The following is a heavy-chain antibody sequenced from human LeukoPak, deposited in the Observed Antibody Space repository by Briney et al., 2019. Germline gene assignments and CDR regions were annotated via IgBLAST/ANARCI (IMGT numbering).Heavy chain of an antibody. D-gene: IGHD1-1*01. CDR2: ISAYNGNT. V-gene: IGHV1-18*01. CDR3: ARDHPSDDLPSY. J-gene: IGHJ4*02. CDR1: GYTFTSYG. Sequence: ASVKVSCKASGYTFTSYGISWVRQAPGQGLEWMGWISAYNGNTNYAQKFQGRVTITADESTSTAYMELSSLRSEDTAVYYCARDHPSDDLPSYWGQGTLVTVSS.